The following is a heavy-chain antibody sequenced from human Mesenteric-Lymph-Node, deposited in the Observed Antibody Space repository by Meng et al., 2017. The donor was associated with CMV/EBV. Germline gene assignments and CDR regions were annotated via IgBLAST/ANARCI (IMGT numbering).Heavy chain of an antibody. CDR2: IRYDGSNE. V-gene: IGHV3-30*02. J-gene: IGHJ3*02. D-gene: IGHD3-3*01. CDR1: GFTFSSYG. Sequence: GGSLRLSCVASGFTFSSYGMHWVRQAPGKGLEWVAFIRYDGSNEYYADSVKGRFIISRDNSKNTLYLQMNNLRAEDTAAYFCARARGFWSGYPDGFDIWGQGTMVTVSS. CDR3: ARARGFWSGYPDGFDI.